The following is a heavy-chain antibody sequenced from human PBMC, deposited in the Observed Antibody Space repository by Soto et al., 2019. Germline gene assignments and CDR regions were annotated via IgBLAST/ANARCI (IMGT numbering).Heavy chain of an antibody. CDR3: AWYYDSSGYYPEYLQH. CDR1: GYTFTSYD. J-gene: IGHJ1*01. V-gene: IGHV1-8*01. D-gene: IGHD3-22*01. CDR2: MNPHSGNT. Sequence: ASVKVSCKASGYTFTSYDINWVRQATGQGLEWMGWMNPHSGNTGYAQKFQGRVTMTRNTSISTAYMELSSLRSEDTAVYYCAWYYDSSGYYPEYLQHWGQGTLVTVPQ.